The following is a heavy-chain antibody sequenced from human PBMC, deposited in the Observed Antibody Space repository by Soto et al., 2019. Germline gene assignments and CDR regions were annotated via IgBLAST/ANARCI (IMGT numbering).Heavy chain of an antibody. Sequence: GGSLRLSCAASGFTFSSYAMHWVRQAPGKGLEWVAVISYDGSNKYYADSVKGRFTISRDNSKNTLYLQMNSLRTEDTAVYYCASPLWRDDYNWGYFALSGRGTLVTGSA. V-gene: IGHV3-30-3*01. J-gene: IGHJ2*01. CDR3: ASPLWRDDYNWGYFAL. CDR1: GFTFSSYA. CDR2: ISYDGSNK. D-gene: IGHD4-4*01.